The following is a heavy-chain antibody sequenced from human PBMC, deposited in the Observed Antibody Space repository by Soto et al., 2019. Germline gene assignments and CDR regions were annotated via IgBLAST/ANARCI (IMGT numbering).Heavy chain of an antibody. J-gene: IGHJ4*02. CDR2: IQYGGTT. CDR3: ARLGSSGWYQGSYFDY. D-gene: IGHD6-19*01. CDR1: GGSITRNNHF. V-gene: IGHV4-39*01. Sequence: QLQLQESSPGLVKASETLSLTCTVSGGSITRNNHFWGWIRQSPGKGLEWIGSIQYGGTTNYNPSLKSRVIMSAETSKNQFSLMMNSVTAADTAVYYCARLGSSGWYQGSYFDYWGQGTLVTVSS.